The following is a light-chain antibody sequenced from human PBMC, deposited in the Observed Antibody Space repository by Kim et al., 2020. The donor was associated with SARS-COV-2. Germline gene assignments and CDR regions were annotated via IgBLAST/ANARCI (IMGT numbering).Light chain of an antibody. J-gene: IGKJ1*01. CDR2: GAS. CDR1: QSVSSSY. Sequence: SPGERAPLSCSASQSVSSSYLTWYQQKPGQAPRLLIYGASSRDTGIPDRFSGSGSGTDFTLTISRLEPEDFAVYYCQQYGSSPWTFGQGTKVDIK. CDR3: QQYGSSPWT. V-gene: IGKV3-20*01.